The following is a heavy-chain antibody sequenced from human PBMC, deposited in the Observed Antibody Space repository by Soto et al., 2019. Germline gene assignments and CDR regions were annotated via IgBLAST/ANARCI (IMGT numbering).Heavy chain of an antibody. J-gene: IGHJ5*02. CDR2: IIPIFGTA. CDR3: ARALQAVAGRSHFDP. V-gene: IGHV1-69*01. CDR1: GGTFSSYA. Sequence: QVQLVQSGAEVKKPGSSVKISCKASGGTFSSYAISWVRQAPGQGLEWMGGIIPIFGTANYAQKFQGRVTITADGSTSTAYMELSSLSSEATAVYSCARALQAVAGRSHFDPWGQGTLVTVSS. D-gene: IGHD6-19*01.